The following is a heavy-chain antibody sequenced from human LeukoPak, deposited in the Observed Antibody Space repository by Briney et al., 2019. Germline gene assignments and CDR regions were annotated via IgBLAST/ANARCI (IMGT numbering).Heavy chain of an antibody. D-gene: IGHD4-17*01. J-gene: IGHJ6*03. CDR3: AKVSGDYSYHYYMDV. V-gene: IGHV3-23*01. CDR1: GFTLSTYA. CDR2: ISGSGGST. Sequence: PGGSLRLSCAASGFTLSTYAMSWVRQAPGKGLEWVSAISGSGGSTYYADSVKGRFTISRDNSKNTLYLQMNSLRAEDTAVYYCAKVSGDYSYHYYMDVWGKGTTVTVSS.